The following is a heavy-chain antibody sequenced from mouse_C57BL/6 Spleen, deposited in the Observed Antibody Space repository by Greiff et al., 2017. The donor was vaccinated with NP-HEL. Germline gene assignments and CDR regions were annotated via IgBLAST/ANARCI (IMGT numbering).Heavy chain of an antibody. Sequence: EVQLVESGPGLVKPSQSLSLTCSVTGYSITSGYYWNWIRQFPGNKLEWMGYISYDGSNNYNPSLKNRISITRDTSKNQFFLKLNSVTTEDTATYYCARDPLYGNDAMDYWGQGTSVTVSS. CDR3: ARDPLYGNDAMDY. V-gene: IGHV3-6*01. CDR1: GYSITSGYY. CDR2: ISYDGSN. D-gene: IGHD2-1*01. J-gene: IGHJ4*01.